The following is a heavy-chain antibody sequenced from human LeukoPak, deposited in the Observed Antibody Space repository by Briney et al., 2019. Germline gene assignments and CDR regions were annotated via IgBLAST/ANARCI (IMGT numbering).Heavy chain of an antibody. CDR3: AREGINWNYGDAFDI. J-gene: IGHJ3*02. Sequence: SETLSLTCTVSGGSVSSGSYYWSWIRQPPGKGLEWIGYIYYSGSTNYNPSLKSRVTISVDTSKNQFSLKLSSVTAADTAVYYCAREGINWNYGDAFDIWGQGTMVTVPS. D-gene: IGHD1-7*01. CDR1: GGSVSSGSYY. V-gene: IGHV4-61*01. CDR2: IYYSGST.